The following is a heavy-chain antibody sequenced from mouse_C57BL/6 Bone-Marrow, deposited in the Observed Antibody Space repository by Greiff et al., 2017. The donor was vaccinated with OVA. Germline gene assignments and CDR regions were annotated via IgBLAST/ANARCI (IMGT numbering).Heavy chain of an antibody. CDR2: IWRGGST. CDR1: GFSLTSYG. D-gene: IGHD1-1*01. J-gene: IGHJ1*03. CDR3: AKNVGYYYGSSYGYFDV. V-gene: IGHV2-5*01. Sequence: VKLVESGPGLVQPSQSLSITCTVSGFSLTSYGVHWVRQSPGKGLEWLGVIWRGGSTDYNAAFMSRLSITKDNSKSQVFFKMNSLQADDTAIYYCAKNVGYYYGSSYGYFDVWGTGTTVTVSS.